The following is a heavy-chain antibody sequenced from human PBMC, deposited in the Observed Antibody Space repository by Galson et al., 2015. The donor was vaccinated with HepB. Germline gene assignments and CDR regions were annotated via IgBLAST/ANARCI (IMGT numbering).Heavy chain of an antibody. D-gene: IGHD2-15*01. CDR3: ARDSEVAASCFDY. CDR2: IWYDGSNK. Sequence: SLRLSCAASGFTFSSYGMHWVRQAPGKGLEWVAVIWYDGSNKYYADSVKGRFTISRDNSKNTLYLQMNSLRAEDTAVYYCARDSEVAASCFDYWGQGTLVTVSS. J-gene: IGHJ4*02. V-gene: IGHV3-33*01. CDR1: GFTFSSYG.